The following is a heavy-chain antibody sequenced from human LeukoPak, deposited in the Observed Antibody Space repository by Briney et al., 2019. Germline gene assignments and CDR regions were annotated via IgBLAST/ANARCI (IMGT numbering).Heavy chain of an antibody. CDR1: GFTVSSNY. CDR3: ARAADYGDYFAGFEYFQH. Sequence: GGSLRLSCAASGFTVSSNYMSWVRQAPGKGLEWVSVIYSGGSTYYADSVKGRFTISRDNSKNTLYLQMNSLSAEDTAVYYCARAADYGDYFAGFEYFQHWGQGTLVTVSS. CDR2: IYSGGST. V-gene: IGHV3-66*01. D-gene: IGHD4-17*01. J-gene: IGHJ1*01.